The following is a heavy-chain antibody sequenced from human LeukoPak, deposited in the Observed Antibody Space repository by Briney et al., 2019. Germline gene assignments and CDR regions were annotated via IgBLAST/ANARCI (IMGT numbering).Heavy chain of an antibody. J-gene: IGHJ4*02. CDR1: GYTLTGYY. D-gene: IGHD3-9*01. CDR3: ARDGVFDLFDY. Sequence: GASVKVSFKASGYTLTGYYMHWVRQAPGQGLEWMGRINPNSGGTNYAHKFPGRVTMTRDTSIRTAYMELSRLRSYDTAVYYCARDGVFDLFDYWGQGTLVTVSS. CDR2: INPNSGGT. V-gene: IGHV1-2*06.